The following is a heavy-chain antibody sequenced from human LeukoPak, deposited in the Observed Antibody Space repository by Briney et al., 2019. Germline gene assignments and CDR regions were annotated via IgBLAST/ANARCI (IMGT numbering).Heavy chain of an antibody. Sequence: GGSLRLSCAASGFTFSSYGVSWVRQAPGKGLEGGSAIIGSGGSTYYADSVRGRLTVSRDKCKNILDLQMDSVRAEATAVYDCAQYASGYYYFDYWGQGTPVTVSS. D-gene: IGHD3-22*01. CDR1: GFTFSSYG. CDR2: IIGSGGST. CDR3: AQYASGYYYFDY. V-gene: IGHV3-23*01. J-gene: IGHJ4*02.